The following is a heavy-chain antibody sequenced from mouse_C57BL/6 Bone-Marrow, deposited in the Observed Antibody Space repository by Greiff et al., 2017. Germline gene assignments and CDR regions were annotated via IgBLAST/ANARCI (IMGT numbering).Heavy chain of an antibody. D-gene: IGHD1-1*01. Sequence: EVQLQQSGTVLARPGASVKMSCKTSGYTFTSYWMHWVKQRPGQGLEWIGAIYPGNSDTSYNQKFKGKAKLTAVTSASTAYMELSSLTNEDSAVYYWTRGSTTVVATKSFAYWGQGTLVTVSA. J-gene: IGHJ3*01. V-gene: IGHV1-5*01. CDR2: IYPGNSDT. CDR1: GYTFTSYW. CDR3: TRGSTTVVATKSFAY.